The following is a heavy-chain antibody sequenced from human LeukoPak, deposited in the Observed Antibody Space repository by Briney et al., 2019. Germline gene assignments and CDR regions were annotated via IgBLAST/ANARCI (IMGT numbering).Heavy chain of an antibody. Sequence: SGPTLVNPTQTLTLTCALSGFSVNAGGVAVGWIRQPPVKALEWLALIYWNDDRYYSPSLKSSLTITKDTSKNQVVLTMTNMDPVDTATYYCVRGTLRGGFDYWGQGTLVTVSS. J-gene: IGHJ4*02. CDR1: GFSVNAGGVA. V-gene: IGHV2-5*01. CDR2: IYWNDDR. D-gene: IGHD1-1*01. CDR3: VRGTLRGGFDY.